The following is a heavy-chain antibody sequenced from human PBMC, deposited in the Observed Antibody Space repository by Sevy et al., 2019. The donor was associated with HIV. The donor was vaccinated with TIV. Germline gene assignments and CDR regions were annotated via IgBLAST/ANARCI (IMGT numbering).Heavy chain of an antibody. Sequence: GGSLRLSCAASGFTFSSYGMHWVRQAPGKGLEWVGVIWYDGSNKYYADSVKGRFTISRDNSKNTLYLQMNSLRAEDTAVYYCARGVPTYYDFWSGYYTGQNYYYGMDVWGQGTTVTVSS. D-gene: IGHD3-3*01. CDR2: IWYDGSNK. CDR3: ARGVPTYYDFWSGYYTGQNYYYGMDV. CDR1: GFTFSSYG. V-gene: IGHV3-33*01. J-gene: IGHJ6*02.